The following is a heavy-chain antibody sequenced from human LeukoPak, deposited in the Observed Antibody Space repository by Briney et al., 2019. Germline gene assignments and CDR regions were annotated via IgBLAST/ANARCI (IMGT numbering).Heavy chain of an antibody. CDR2: INPSGGST. V-gene: IGHV1-46*01. Sequence: ASVKVSCKASGYTFTHNFMHWVRQAPGQGLEWMGIINPSGGSTSYAQKFEGRVTMTRDMSTSTVYMELSSLRSDDTAVYYCARGDMYSSSRWNWFDPWGQGTLVTVSS. D-gene: IGHD6-13*01. J-gene: IGHJ5*02. CDR1: GYTFTHNF. CDR3: ARGDMYSSSRWNWFDP.